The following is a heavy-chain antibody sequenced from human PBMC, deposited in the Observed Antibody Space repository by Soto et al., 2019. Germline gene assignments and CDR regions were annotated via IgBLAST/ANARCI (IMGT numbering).Heavy chain of an antibody. D-gene: IGHD3-16*01. CDR2: TSYDGSNN. V-gene: IGHV3-33*05. CDR1: GFTFRSYV. J-gene: IGHJ4*02. CDR3: GRWGTTGGLDV. Sequence: QVQLVESGGGVVQPGTSLRLSCVGSGFTFRSYVIHWVRQAPGKGLGWVALTSYDGSNNFYGHSVKGRFTISRHKSRNTVEAAMVSLTFEDTAFYCCGRWGTTGGLDVCGQGTLVSVSS.